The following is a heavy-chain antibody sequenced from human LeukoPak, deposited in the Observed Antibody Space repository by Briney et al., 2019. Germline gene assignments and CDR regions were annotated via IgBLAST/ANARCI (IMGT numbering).Heavy chain of an antibody. D-gene: IGHD2-15*01. J-gene: IGHJ5*02. Sequence: SETLSLTCAVYGGSFSGYYWSWIRQPPGKGLEWIGEINHSGSTNYNPSLKSRVTISVDTSKNQFSLKLSSVTAADTAVYYCARYVGQDWFDPWGQGTLVTVSS. V-gene: IGHV4-34*01. CDR1: GGSFSGYY. CDR2: INHSGST. CDR3: ARYVGQDWFDP.